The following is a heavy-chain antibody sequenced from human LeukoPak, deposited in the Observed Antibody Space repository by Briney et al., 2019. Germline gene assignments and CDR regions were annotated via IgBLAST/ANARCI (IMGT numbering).Heavy chain of an antibody. J-gene: IGHJ4*02. CDR1: GFIFSDYV. Sequence: GGSLRLSCAASGFIFSDYVMNWLRQAPGRGLEWVAYIRYDGSHKYYIDSVKGRFTISRDNSKNTLYLQMSSLRAEDTAVYYCVRSLSGSYGLFDYWGQGTLVTVSS. V-gene: IGHV3-30*02. D-gene: IGHD1-26*01. CDR2: IRYDGSHK. CDR3: VRSLSGSYGLFDY.